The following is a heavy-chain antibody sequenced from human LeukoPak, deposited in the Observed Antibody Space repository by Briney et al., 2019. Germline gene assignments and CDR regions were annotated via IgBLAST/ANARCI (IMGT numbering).Heavy chain of an antibody. CDR2: IYYSGST. J-gene: IGHJ4*02. D-gene: IGHD2-15*01. Sequence: PSETLSLTCTVSGGSLSSYYWSWIRQPPGKGLEWIGYIYYSGSTNYNPSLKSRVTISVDTSKNQFSLKLSSVTAADTAVYYCARIHCSGGICYFFDSWGQGTLVSVSS. V-gene: IGHV4-59*01. CDR1: GGSLSSYY. CDR3: ARIHCSGGICYFFDS.